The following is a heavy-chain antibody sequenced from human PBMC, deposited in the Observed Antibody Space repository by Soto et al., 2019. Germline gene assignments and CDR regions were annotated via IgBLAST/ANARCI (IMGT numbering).Heavy chain of an antibody. CDR2: FYYSGST. CDR1: GGSISSSSYY. V-gene: IGHV4-39*01. D-gene: IGHD5-12*01. Sequence: SETLSLTCTVSGGSISSSSYYWGWIRQSPGKGLEWIGSFYYSGSTYYSPSLKSRVTISGDTSKKQISLRLSSVTATDTAVYYCARISVASRYMDVWAKGATVTGSS. CDR3: ARISVASRYMDV. J-gene: IGHJ6*03.